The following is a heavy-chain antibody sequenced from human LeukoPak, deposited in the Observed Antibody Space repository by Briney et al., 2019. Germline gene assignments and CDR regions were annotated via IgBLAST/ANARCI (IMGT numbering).Heavy chain of an antibody. CDR1: GFTFSSYS. V-gene: IGHV3-9*01. CDR2: ISWNSGSI. Sequence: PGGSLRLSCAASGFTFSSYSMNWVRQAPGKGLEWVSGISWNSGSIGYADSVKGRFTISRDNAKNSLYLQMNSLRAEDTALYYCAKDKGWVPQNGMDVWGQGTTVTVSS. J-gene: IGHJ6*02. CDR3: AKDKGWVPQNGMDV. D-gene: IGHD3-16*01.